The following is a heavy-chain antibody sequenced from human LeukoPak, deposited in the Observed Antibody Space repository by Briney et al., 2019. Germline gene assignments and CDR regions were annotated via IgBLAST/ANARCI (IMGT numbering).Heavy chain of an antibody. CDR3: ARGAAAGLYRFDY. D-gene: IGHD6-13*01. CDR1: GFTFSTYW. Sequence: GGSLRLSCAASGFTFSTYWMHWVRQAPGKGLVWVSRISSDGSNTNYADSVKGRFTISRDNAKNSLYLQMNSLRAEDTAVYYCARGAAAGLYRFDYWGQGTLVTVSS. CDR2: ISSDGSNT. V-gene: IGHV3-74*01. J-gene: IGHJ4*02.